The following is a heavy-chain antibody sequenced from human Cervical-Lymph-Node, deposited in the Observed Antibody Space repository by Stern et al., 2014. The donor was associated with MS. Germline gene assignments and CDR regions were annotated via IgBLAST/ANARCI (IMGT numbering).Heavy chain of an antibody. CDR3: ARDSRGTVATAVGFYYGMDV. Sequence: QVQLVQSGAEVKKPGSSVKVSCKTSGDTFSRHAISWLRQAPGQGLEWMGGVMPMFGTTNYAQKFQGRITVTADEAPNPVYLELSSLRSEDTAVYYCARDSRGTVATAVGFYYGMDVWGQGTTVTVSS. J-gene: IGHJ6*02. CDR2: VMPMFGTT. V-gene: IGHV1-69*01. CDR1: GDTFSRHA. D-gene: IGHD1-26*01.